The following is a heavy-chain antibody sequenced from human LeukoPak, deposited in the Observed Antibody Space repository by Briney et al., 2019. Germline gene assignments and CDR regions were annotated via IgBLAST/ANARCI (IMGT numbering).Heavy chain of an antibody. CDR2: IKQDGSEK. Sequence: PGGSLRLSCAASGFTFSSYWMSWVRQAPGKGLEWVANIKQDGSEKYYVDSVKGRFTISRDNAKNSLYLQMNSLRAEDTAVYYCARDTRDFWSGYYDYWGQGTLVTVSS. D-gene: IGHD3-3*01. V-gene: IGHV3-7*01. CDR3: ARDTRDFWSGYYDY. CDR1: GFTFSSYW. J-gene: IGHJ4*01.